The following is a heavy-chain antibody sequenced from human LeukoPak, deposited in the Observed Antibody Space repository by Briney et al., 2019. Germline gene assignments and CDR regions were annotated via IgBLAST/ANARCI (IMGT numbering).Heavy chain of an antibody. CDR1: GGSISSYY. Sequence: SETLSLTCTVSGGSISSYYWSWIRQPPGKGLEWIGFIYYSGSTNYNPSLKSRVTISVDTSKNQFSLKLSSVTAADTAVYYCARSVYDILTGYFLDFDYWGQGTLVTVSS. V-gene: IGHV4-59*12. CDR2: IYYSGST. J-gene: IGHJ4*02. CDR3: ARSVYDILTGYFLDFDY. D-gene: IGHD3-9*01.